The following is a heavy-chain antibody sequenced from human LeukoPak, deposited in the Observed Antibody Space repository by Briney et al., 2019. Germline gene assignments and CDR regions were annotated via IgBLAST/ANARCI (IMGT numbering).Heavy chain of an antibody. V-gene: IGHV4-39*01. D-gene: IGHD3/OR15-3a*01. CDR2: IYYSGNT. Sequence: PSETLSLTCTVSGGSISSNNYSWGWIRQPPGKGLEWIGSIYYSGNTYYNASLKSQVSISIDTSKNQFSLRLTSVTAADTAVYYCARQTGSGLFILPGGQGTLVTVSS. J-gene: IGHJ4*02. CDR1: GGSISSNNYS. CDR3: ARQTGSGLFILP.